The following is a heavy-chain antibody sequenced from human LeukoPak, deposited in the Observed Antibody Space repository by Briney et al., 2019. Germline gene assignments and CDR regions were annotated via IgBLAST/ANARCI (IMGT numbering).Heavy chain of an antibody. CDR3: ARDPHYYYGMDV. CDR1: GFTFSSYA. V-gene: IGHV3-23*01. Sequence: GGSLRLSCAASGFTFSSYAMSWVRQAPGKGLEWVSAISGSGGSTYYADSVKGRFTISRDNSKNTLYLQMNSLRADDTAVYYCARDPHYYYGMDVWGQGTAVTVSS. J-gene: IGHJ6*02. CDR2: ISGSGGST.